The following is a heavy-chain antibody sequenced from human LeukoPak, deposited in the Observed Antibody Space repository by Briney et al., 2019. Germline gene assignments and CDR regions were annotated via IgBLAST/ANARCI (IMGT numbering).Heavy chain of an antibody. CDR3: ARHVPGIAVAGMRFWFDP. V-gene: IGHV4-59*08. CDR2: IYYSGST. CDR1: GGSISSYY. Sequence: SETLSLTCTVSGGSISSYYWSWIRQPPGKGLEWIGYIYYSGSTNYNPSLKSRVTISVDTSKNQFSLKLSSVTAADTAVYYCARHVPGIAVAGMRFWFDPWGQGTLVTVSS. J-gene: IGHJ5*02. D-gene: IGHD6-19*01.